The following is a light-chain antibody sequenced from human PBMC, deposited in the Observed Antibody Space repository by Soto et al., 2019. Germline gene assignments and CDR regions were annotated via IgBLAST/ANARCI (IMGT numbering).Light chain of an antibody. CDR3: QQYGSPAIT. V-gene: IGKV3-20*01. CDR1: QSVRSS. Sequence: EIVLTQSPGTLSSSPGESATFSCRASQSVRSSLAWHQQKHGQSPRLLIYDASNRAAGIPGRFSGSGSGTEFTLTISSLEPEDFAVYYWQQYGSPAITFGQGTRLDIK. J-gene: IGKJ5*01. CDR2: DAS.